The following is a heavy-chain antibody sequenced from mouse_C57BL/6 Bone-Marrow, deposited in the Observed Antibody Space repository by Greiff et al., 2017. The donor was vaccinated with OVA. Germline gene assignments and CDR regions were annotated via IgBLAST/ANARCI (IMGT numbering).Heavy chain of an antibody. CDR1: GFTFSDYY. V-gene: IGHV5-12*01. J-gene: IGHJ4*01. CDR3: ARQDGLYAMDY. Sequence: EVQLVESGGGLGQTGGALKLSCAASGFTFSDYYMYWVRQTPEKRLEWVAYISNGGGSTYYPDTVKGRFTISRDNAKNTLYLQMSRLKSEDTAMYYCARQDGLYAMDYWGQGTSVTVSS. D-gene: IGHD2-3*01. CDR2: ISNGGGST.